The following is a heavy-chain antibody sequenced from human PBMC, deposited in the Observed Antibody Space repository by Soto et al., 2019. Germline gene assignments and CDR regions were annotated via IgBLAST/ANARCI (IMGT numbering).Heavy chain of an antibody. CDR3: ARDRRPEVTVNFDY. CDR1: GFTFSRNA. Sequence: QVQLVESGGGVVQPGRSLRLSCAASGFTFSRNAMHWVRQAPGKGLEWVAVISYDGTNKYHADSVKGRFTISRDNSKNTLYLQMNSLRPEDMALYYCARDRRPEVTVNFDYWGQGTLVTVSS. CDR2: ISYDGTNK. J-gene: IGHJ4*02. D-gene: IGHD1-20*01. V-gene: IGHV3-30-3*01.